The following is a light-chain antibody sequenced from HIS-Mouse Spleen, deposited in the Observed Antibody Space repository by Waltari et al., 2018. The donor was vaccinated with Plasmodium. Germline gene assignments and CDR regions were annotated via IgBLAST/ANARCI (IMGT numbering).Light chain of an antibody. V-gene: IGLV2-8*01. Sequence: QSALTQPPSAPGSPGQSVTIPCTGTSSDVGCYNYVSCYQQHPVKAPKLMIYEVSKRPSGVPERCSVSKSGHTASLSVSGRQVGDEADYYSSSYAGGNTLVFGGGTKLAVL. J-gene: IGLJ2*01. CDR3: SSYAGGNTLV. CDR2: EVS. CDR1: SSDVGCYNY.